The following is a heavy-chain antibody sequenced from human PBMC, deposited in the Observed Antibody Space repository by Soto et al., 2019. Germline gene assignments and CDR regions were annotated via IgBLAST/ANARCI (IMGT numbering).Heavy chain of an antibody. V-gene: IGHV3-21*01. CDR2: ISSSSSYI. J-gene: IGHJ6*02. Sequence: EVQLVESGGGLVKPGGSLRLSCAASGFTFSSYSMNWVRQAPGKGLEWVSSISSSSSYIYYADSVKGRFTISRDNAKNSLYLQRNSLRAEDTAVYYCARVPCSSTSCPSYYYYYGMDVWGQGTTVTVSS. D-gene: IGHD2-2*01. CDR3: ARVPCSSTSCPSYYYYYGMDV. CDR1: GFTFSSYS.